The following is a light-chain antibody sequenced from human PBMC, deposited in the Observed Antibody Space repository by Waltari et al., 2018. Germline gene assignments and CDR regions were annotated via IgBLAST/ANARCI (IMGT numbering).Light chain of an antibody. J-gene: IGLJ3*02. CDR2: RSN. CDR1: SNNVANEG. CDR3: SAWDTSLNMWV. Sequence: QAGLTQSLSVSKALGQTAPLTCTGTSNNVANEGAAWLHQHQGHPPKLLSYRSNDRPSGISERFSASRSGNTASLTITGLQAEDETDYYCSAWDTSLNMWVFGGGTKLTVL. V-gene: IGLV10-54*04.